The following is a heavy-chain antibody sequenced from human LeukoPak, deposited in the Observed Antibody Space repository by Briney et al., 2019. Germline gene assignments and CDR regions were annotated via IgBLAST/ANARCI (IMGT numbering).Heavy chain of an antibody. CDR2: ISSSSSYI. D-gene: IGHD3-3*02. Sequence: GGSLRLSCAASGFTFSSYAMSWVRQAPGKGLEWVSSISSSSSYIYYADSVKGRFTISRDNAKNSLYLQMNSLRAEDTAVYYCASTRASLVYFDYWGQGTLVTVSS. CDR3: ASTRASLVYFDY. J-gene: IGHJ4*02. V-gene: IGHV3-21*01. CDR1: GFTFSSYA.